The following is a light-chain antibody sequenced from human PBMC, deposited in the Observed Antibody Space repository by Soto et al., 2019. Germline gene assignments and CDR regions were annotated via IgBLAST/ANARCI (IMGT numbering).Light chain of an antibody. Sequence: DIQMTQSPSTLSASVGDRVTITCRASQTISSGLAWYQQKPGKAPKVLIYQASTLESGVPSRFSGSGSGTEFTLSISSLQPDDFAPYYSQQYHSDSWTFGQGTKVEIK. CDR1: QTISSG. V-gene: IGKV1-5*03. CDR2: QAS. J-gene: IGKJ1*01. CDR3: QQYHSDSWT.